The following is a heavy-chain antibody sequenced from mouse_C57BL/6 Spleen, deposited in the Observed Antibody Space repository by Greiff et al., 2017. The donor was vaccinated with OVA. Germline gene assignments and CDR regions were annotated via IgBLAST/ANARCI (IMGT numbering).Heavy chain of an antibody. CDR3: VRPTYGSSPYYFDY. CDR1: GYTFTSYW. J-gene: IGHJ2*01. Sequence: QVQLQQPGAELVKPGASVKLSCKASGYTFTSYWMQWVKQRPGQGLEWIGEIDPSDSYTNYNQKFKGKATLTVDTSSSTAYMQLSSLTSEDSAVYYCVRPTYGSSPYYFDYWGQGTTLTVSS. CDR2: IDPSDSYT. V-gene: IGHV1-50*01. D-gene: IGHD1-1*01.